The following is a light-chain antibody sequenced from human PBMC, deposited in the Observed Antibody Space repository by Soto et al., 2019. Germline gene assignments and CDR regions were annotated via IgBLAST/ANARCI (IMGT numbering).Light chain of an antibody. V-gene: IGKV3-15*01. CDR3: QQYNNWPPWT. CDR1: QSVSSN. Sequence: EIVMTQSPATLSVSPGERATLSCRARQSVSSNLAWYQQKPGQAPRLLIYGASTRATGIPARFSGSGSGTEFTLNISSLQSEDFAVYYCQQYNNWPPWTFGQGTKVEIK. CDR2: GAS. J-gene: IGKJ1*01.